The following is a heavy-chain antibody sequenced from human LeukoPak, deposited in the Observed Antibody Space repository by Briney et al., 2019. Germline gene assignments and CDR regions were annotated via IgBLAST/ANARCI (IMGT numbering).Heavy chain of an antibody. J-gene: IGHJ4*02. V-gene: IGHV4-4*07. Sequence: SETLSLTCTVSGGSISPYYWSWIRQPAGKGLEWIGRIYAGGTTNYNPSLQSRVAISVDQSKNHFSLKLSSVTAADTAVYYCARLSNYYDSSGYYYTFDHWGQGTLVTVSS. D-gene: IGHD3-22*01. CDR3: ARLSNYYDSSGYYYTFDH. CDR1: GGSISPYY. CDR2: IYAGGTT.